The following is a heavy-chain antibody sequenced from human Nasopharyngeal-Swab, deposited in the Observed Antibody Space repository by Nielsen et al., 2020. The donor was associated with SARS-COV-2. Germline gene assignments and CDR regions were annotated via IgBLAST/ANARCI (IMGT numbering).Heavy chain of an antibody. CDR3: ARDLLYGDFYYYYGMDV. CDR1: GGSISSYY. Sequence: GSLRLSCTVSGGSISSYYWSWIRQPPGKGLEWIGYIYYSGSTNYNPSLKSRVTISVATSKNQFSLKLSSVTAADTAVYYCARDLLYGDFYYYYGMDVWGQGTTVTVSS. J-gene: IGHJ6*02. CDR2: IYYSGST. D-gene: IGHD4-17*01. V-gene: IGHV4-59*01.